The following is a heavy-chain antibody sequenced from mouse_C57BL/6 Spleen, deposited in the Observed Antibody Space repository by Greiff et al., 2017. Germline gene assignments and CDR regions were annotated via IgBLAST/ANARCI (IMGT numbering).Heavy chain of an antibody. CDR2: IYPGSGST. CDR1: GYTFTSYW. Sequence: QVQLQQPGAELVKPGASVKMSCKASGYTFTSYWMTWVKQRPGQGLEWIGDIYPGSGSTNYNEKLKSKATLTVDTSSSTAYMQLSSLTSEDSAVYYCARRITTVVAEYFDYWGQGTSLTVSS. V-gene: IGHV1-55*01. J-gene: IGHJ2*02. D-gene: IGHD1-1*01. CDR3: ARRITTVVAEYFDY.